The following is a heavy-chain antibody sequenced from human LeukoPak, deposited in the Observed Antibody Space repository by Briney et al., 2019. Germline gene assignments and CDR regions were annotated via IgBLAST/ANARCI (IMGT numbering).Heavy chain of an antibody. CDR1: GFTFSSYG. V-gene: IGHV3-30*03. CDR3: ARENPYVS. D-gene: IGHD1-14*01. CDR2: ISYDGSNN. J-gene: IGHJ5*02. Sequence: GGSLRLSCAASGFTFSSYGMHWVRQAPGKGLEWVAVISYDGSNNYYADSVKGRFTISRDNAKNSLYLEMSSLRVEDTGVYYCARENPYVSWGQGTLVTVSS.